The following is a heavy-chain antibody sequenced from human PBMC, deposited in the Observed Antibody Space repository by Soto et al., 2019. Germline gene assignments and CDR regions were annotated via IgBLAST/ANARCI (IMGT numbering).Heavy chain of an antibody. Sequence: KPSETLSLTCSVCGASIISNDWWIWIRRTPGKGLERIGEIFHSGRTNYSPSFKSRVTISVDTSKSQFSLEMASVTAADTAVYYCARANLRSGWTFDHWGQGSPVTVSS. CDR3: ARANLRSGWTFDH. D-gene: IGHD6-19*01. CDR2: IFHSGRT. V-gene: IGHV4-4*02. CDR1: GASIISNDW. J-gene: IGHJ4*02.